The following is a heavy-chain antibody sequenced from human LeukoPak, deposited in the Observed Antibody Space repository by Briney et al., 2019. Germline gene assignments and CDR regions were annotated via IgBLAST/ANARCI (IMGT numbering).Heavy chain of an antibody. V-gene: IGHV4-59*01. CDR3: ARGGGSYLVNY. CDR2: IYYSGST. D-gene: IGHD1-26*01. J-gene: IGHJ4*02. CDR1: GGSMENFY. Sequence: PSETLSLTCTVSGGSMENFYWSWIRQPPGKGLEWIGYIYYSGSTNYNPSLKSRVTISVDTSKNQFSLKLSSVTAADTAVYYCARGGGSYLVNYWGQGTLVTVSS.